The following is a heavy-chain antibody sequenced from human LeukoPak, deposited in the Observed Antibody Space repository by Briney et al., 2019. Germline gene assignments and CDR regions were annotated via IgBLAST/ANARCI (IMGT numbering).Heavy chain of an antibody. CDR3: ARLTATPAGSYHYHYIHV. CDR2: IRSSGTT. CDR1: GDSISGYY. Sequence: SETLSLTCTVSGDSISGYYYNWIRQPPGKGLEWIGFIRSSGTTEYIPSLRGRVTLSVATSKNQLSLKLTSVTAADTAVYYCARLTATPAGSYHYHYIHVWGKGTTVTVSS. D-gene: IGHD3-9*01. J-gene: IGHJ6*03. V-gene: IGHV4-4*09.